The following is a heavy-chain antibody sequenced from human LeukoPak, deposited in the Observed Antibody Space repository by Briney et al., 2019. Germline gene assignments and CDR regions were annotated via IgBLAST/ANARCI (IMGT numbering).Heavy chain of an antibody. CDR2: IYYSGST. V-gene: IGHV4-59*01. Sequence: SETLSLTCTVSGGSISSYYWSWIRQPPGKGLEWIGYIYYSGSTNYNPSLKSRVTISVDTSKNQFSLKLSSVTAADTAVYYCARDGDSSGWTRSDYWGQGTLVTVSS. J-gene: IGHJ4*02. CDR1: GGSISSYY. CDR3: ARDGDSSGWTRSDY. D-gene: IGHD6-19*01.